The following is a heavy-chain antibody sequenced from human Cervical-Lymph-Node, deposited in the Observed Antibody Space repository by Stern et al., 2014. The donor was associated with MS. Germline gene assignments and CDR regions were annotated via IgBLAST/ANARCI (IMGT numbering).Heavy chain of an antibody. Sequence: ESGPTLVKPTQTLTLTCTFPGFSLSTSGVGVGWIRQPPGKALEWLALIYWTDDRRYSPSLKSRLTITKDTSKNQVVLTMTNMDPVDTATYYCAHDYHDILTGYYNSRFASWGHGTLVTVSS. J-gene: IGHJ4*01. CDR1: GFSLSTSGVG. V-gene: IGHV2-5*01. CDR3: AHDYHDILTGYYNSRFAS. CDR2: IYWTDDR. D-gene: IGHD3-9*01.